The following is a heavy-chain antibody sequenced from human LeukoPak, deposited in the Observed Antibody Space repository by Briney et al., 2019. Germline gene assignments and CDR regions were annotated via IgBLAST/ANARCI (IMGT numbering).Heavy chain of an antibody. D-gene: IGHD2-2*01. Sequence: GESLRISCKGSGYSFTSYWLRWVRQMPGKGLEWMGSIDSRDFYTNYSPSFQGHVTISADKSISTAYLQWSSLKASDTAMYYCARLGRVVPAAMQDYYYGMDVWGKGTTVTVSS. CDR2: IDSRDFYT. CDR3: ARLGRVVPAAMQDYYYGMDV. CDR1: GYSFTSYW. V-gene: IGHV5-10-1*01. J-gene: IGHJ6*04.